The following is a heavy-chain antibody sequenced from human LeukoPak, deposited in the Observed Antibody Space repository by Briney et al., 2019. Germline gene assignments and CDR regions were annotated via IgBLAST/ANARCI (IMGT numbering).Heavy chain of an antibody. J-gene: IGHJ4*02. Sequence: PSETLSLTCTVSGGSISSYYWSWLRQPAGKGLEWIGRIYTSGSTNYNPSLKSRVTMSVDTSKNQFSLKLSSVTAADTAVYYCARMSSSWYGGYFDYWGQGTLVTVSS. CDR1: GGSISSYY. V-gene: IGHV4-4*07. CDR2: IYTSGST. D-gene: IGHD6-13*01. CDR3: ARMSSSWYGGYFDY.